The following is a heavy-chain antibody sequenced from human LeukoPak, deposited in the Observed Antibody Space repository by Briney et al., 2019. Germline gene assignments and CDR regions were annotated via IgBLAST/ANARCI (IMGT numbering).Heavy chain of an antibody. Sequence: SETLSLTCVVSGGSISHDNWWSWVRQPPGKGLEWIGEIYHSGSSNYNPSLKSRVSISVDKSRNQFSLRLSSVTAADTAVYYCASGPGYYYDSSGFFDYWGQGTLVTVSS. V-gene: IGHV4-4*02. CDR3: ASGPGYYYDSSGFFDY. J-gene: IGHJ4*02. CDR2: IYHSGSS. CDR1: GGSISHDNW. D-gene: IGHD3-22*01.